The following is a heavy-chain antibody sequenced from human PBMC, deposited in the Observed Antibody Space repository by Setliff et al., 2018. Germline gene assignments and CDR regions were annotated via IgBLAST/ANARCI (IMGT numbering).Heavy chain of an antibody. CDR3: VRGRIRGICSGPHCTYDPFDI. CDR1: GGSISSSSYY. V-gene: IGHV4-39*07. Sequence: SETLSLTCTVSGGSISSSSYYWGWVRQPPGQGLEWIGTIYDSGTSYYNPSLKSRVTISVDTSKNQFSLILSSLTAADTAVYYCVRGRIRGICSGPHCTYDPFDIWGQGTTVTVPS. CDR2: IYDSGTS. D-gene: IGHD2-15*01. J-gene: IGHJ3*02.